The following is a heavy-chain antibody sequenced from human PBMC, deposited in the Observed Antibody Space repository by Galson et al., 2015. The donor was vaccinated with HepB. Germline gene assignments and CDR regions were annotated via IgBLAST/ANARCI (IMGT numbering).Heavy chain of an antibody. D-gene: IGHD2-2*01. CDR1: GFTFSSYS. CDR3: ARDPRYCSSTSCYPPGGFDY. Sequence: SLRLSCAASGFTFSSYSMNWVRQAPGKGLEWVSSISSSSSYIYYADSVKGRFTISRDNAKNSLYLQMNSLRAEDTAVYYCARDPRYCSSTSCYPPGGFDYWGQGTLVTVSS. J-gene: IGHJ4*02. V-gene: IGHV3-21*01. CDR2: ISSSSSYI.